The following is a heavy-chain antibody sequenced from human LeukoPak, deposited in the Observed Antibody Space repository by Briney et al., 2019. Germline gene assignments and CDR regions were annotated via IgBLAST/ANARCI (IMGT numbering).Heavy chain of an antibody. CDR3: ARLIRRIAVVDLDY. CDR1: GYTFSDYY. D-gene: IGHD2-15*01. V-gene: IGHV1-2*06. J-gene: IGHJ4*02. Sequence: ASVKVSCKASGYTFSDYYIHWVRQAPGQGLEWMGRINSNSGDTNYAQKFQGRVTMTRDTSINTAYMELSKLRSDDTAVYYCARLIRRIAVVDLDYWGQGNLITVSS. CDR2: INSNSGDT.